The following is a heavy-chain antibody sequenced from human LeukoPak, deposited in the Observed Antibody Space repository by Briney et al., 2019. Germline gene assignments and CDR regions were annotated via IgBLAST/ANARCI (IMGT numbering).Heavy chain of an antibody. Sequence: GGSLRLSCEASGFTFNSYAMSWVRQAPGKGLEWVSTISGSGGSTYYAGSVKGRFIISRDNPKNTLYLQMNSLRAEDTAVYSCAKDGTYYDFWSDYWGQGTLVTVSS. CDR1: GFTFNSYA. J-gene: IGHJ4*02. CDR3: AKDGTYYDFWSDY. D-gene: IGHD3-3*01. CDR2: ISGSGGST. V-gene: IGHV3-23*01.